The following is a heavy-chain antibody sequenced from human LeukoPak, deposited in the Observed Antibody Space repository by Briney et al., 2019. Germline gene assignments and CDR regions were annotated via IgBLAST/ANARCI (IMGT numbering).Heavy chain of an antibody. CDR2: IGTLLDT. CDR3: VRGRNNNYYDDSGYYPY. CDR1: GFTSSSFD. V-gene: IGHV3-13*01. Sequence: GGSLRLSCAASGFTSSSFDMHWVRHAPGKGLEWVSGIGTLLDTDYPDSLKGRFTISRENAKNSVFLQMNNVRAGDTAVYYCVRGRNNNYYDDSGYYPYWGQGTLVTVSS. D-gene: IGHD3-22*01. J-gene: IGHJ4*02.